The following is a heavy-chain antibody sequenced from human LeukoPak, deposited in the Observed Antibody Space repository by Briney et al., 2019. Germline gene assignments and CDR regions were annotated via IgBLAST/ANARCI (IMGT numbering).Heavy chain of an antibody. CDR3: ARHAPTYYDFWSAHYYYYYYMDV. Sequence: SQTLSLTCTVAAGSISSYYWSWIRQPPGKGLEWIGYIYTSGSTNYNPSLKSRVTISVDTSKNQFSLKLSSVTAADTAVYYCARHAPTYYDFWSAHYYYYYYMDVWGKGTTVTVSS. CDR2: IYTSGST. D-gene: IGHD3-3*01. CDR1: AGSISSYY. V-gene: IGHV4-4*09. J-gene: IGHJ6*03.